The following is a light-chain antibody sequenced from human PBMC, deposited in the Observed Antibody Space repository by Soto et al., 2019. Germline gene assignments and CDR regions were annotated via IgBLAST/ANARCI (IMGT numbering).Light chain of an antibody. CDR3: AAWDDSLNGWV. CDR1: SSNIGAGFD. J-gene: IGLJ3*02. CDR2: SNN. Sequence: QSVLTQPPSVSGAPGQRVTISCTGSSSNIGAGFDVHWYHQIAGTAPKLLIYSNNQRPSGVPDRFSGSKSGTSASLAISGLQSEDEADYYCAAWDDSLNGWVFGGGTKVTVL. V-gene: IGLV1-40*01.